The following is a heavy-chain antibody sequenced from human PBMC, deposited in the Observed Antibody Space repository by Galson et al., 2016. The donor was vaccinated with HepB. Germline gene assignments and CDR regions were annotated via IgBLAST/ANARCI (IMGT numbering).Heavy chain of an antibody. V-gene: IGHV3-48*03. D-gene: IGHD6-19*01. CDR3: ARHPRASTGWIYWYFDL. CDR2: ISSSGTTI. Sequence: SLRLSCAASGFTFSRYEMNWVRQAPGKGLEWVSYISSSGTTIYYADSVKGRFTISRDNAKNSLYLQMNSLRAEDTAVYYCARHPRASTGWIYWYFDLWGRGTLVTVSS. J-gene: IGHJ2*01. CDR1: GFTFSRYE.